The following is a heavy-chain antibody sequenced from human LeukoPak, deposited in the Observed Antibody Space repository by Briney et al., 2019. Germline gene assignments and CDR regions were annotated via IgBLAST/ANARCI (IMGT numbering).Heavy chain of an antibody. V-gene: IGHV3-64*04. J-gene: IGHJ6*02. CDR1: GFTFSNFA. D-gene: IGHD1-26*01. CDR2: INSNGDST. CDR3: AKDRLFGSGLNGPHYYYGMDV. Sequence: GGSLRLSCSASGFTFSNFAMHWVRQAPGKGLEYVSTINSNGDSTNYADSLKARFTISRDNSKNTLYLQMNSLRPEDTAVYYCAKDRLFGSGLNGPHYYYGMDVWGQGTTVTVSS.